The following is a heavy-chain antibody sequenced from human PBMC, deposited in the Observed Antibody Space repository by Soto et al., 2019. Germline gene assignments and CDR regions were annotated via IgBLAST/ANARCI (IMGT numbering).Heavy chain of an antibody. D-gene: IGHD2-8*01. CDR1: GGSISSYY. J-gene: IGHJ6*02. Sequence: SETLSLTCTVSGGSISSYYWSWIRQPPGKGLEWIEYIYYSGSTNYNPSLKSRVTISVDTSKNQFSLKLSSVTAAETAAYYCARVRGGMVYANYYYYGMDVWGQGTTVT. V-gene: IGHV4-59*01. CDR2: IYYSGST. CDR3: ARVRGGMVYANYYYYGMDV.